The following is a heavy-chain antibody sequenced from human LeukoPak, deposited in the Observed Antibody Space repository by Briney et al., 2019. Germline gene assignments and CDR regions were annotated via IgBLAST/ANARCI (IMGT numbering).Heavy chain of an antibody. J-gene: IGHJ6*03. CDR1: GFTFSNFW. V-gene: IGHV3-7*01. Sequence: PGGSLRLSCEASGFTFSNFWMSWVRQAPGKGLEWVANIKVDGSEKYYVDAVKGRFTISRDNAKDSLYLQMNGLRAEDTAIYYCARAQWTAFDYYYYMDVWGKGTTVTVSS. D-gene: IGHD3/OR15-3a*01. CDR3: ARAQWTAFDYYYYMDV. CDR2: IKVDGSEK.